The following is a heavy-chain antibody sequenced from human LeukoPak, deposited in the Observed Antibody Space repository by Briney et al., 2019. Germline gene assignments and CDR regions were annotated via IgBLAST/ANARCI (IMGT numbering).Heavy chain of an antibody. CDR1: GFTFSDYY. CDR3: ARDHTTPSTWVGYMDV. CDR2: ISSSGSTI. Sequence: PGGSLRLSCAASGFTFSDYYMSWIRQAPGKGLEWVSYISSSGSTIYYADSVKGRFTISRDNAKNSLYLQMNSLRAEDTAVYYCARDHTTPSTWVGYMDVWGKGTTVTVSS. J-gene: IGHJ6*03. V-gene: IGHV3-11*04. D-gene: IGHD1-1*01.